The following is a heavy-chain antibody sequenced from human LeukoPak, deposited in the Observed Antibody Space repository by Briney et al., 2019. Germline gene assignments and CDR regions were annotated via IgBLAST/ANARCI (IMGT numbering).Heavy chain of an antibody. CDR1: GGSISSYY. J-gene: IGHJ6*02. CDR2: IYYSGST. CDR3: ARVPAYYYGMDV. Sequence: SETLSLTCTVSGGSISSYYWSWIRQPPGKGLEWIGYIYYSGSTNYNPSLKSRATISVDTSKNQFSLKLSSVTAADTAVYYCARVPAYYYGMDVWGQGTTVTVSS. V-gene: IGHV4-59*01.